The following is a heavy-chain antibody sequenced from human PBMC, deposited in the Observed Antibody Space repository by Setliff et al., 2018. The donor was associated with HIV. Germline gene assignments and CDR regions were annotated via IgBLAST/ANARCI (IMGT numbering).Heavy chain of an antibody. CDR2: IRYDGSDK. J-gene: IGHJ4*02. CDR1: GFTFSNYG. V-gene: IGHV3-30*02. D-gene: IGHD3-16*01. CDR3: AAVPWGHSSLIIDH. Sequence: HPGGSLRLSCAASGFTFSNYGMHWVRQAPGKGLEWVAFIRYDGSDKYYVDSVKGRFTISRDNAKNSVYLQMHSLRVEDTAVYYCAAVPWGHSSLIIDHWGQGTPVTVSS.